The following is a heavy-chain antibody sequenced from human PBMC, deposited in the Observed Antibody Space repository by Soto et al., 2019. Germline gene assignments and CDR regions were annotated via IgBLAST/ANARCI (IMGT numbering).Heavy chain of an antibody. Sequence: ASVKVSCKASGYTFTSYDINWVRQATGQGLECMGWMNPNSGNTGYAQKFQGRVTMTRNTSISTAYMELSSLRSEDTAVYYCARGLSISTFYYYYYMDVWGKGTTVTVSS. V-gene: IGHV1-8*01. J-gene: IGHJ6*03. D-gene: IGHD3-3*01. CDR2: MNPNSGNT. CDR3: ARGLSISTFYYYYYMDV. CDR1: GYTFTSYD.